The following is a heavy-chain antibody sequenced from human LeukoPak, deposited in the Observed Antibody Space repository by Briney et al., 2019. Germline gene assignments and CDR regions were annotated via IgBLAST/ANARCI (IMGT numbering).Heavy chain of an antibody. D-gene: IGHD6-19*01. CDR3: ARAGSGWYAL. V-gene: IGHV1-2*02. CDR1: GYTFTGYY. Sequence: GASVNVSCKASGYTFTGYYMHWVRQAPGQGLEWMGWINPNSGGTNYAQKFQGGVTMTRDTSISTAYMELSRLRSDDTAVYYCARAGSGWYALWGQGTLVTVSS. CDR2: INPNSGGT. J-gene: IGHJ4*02.